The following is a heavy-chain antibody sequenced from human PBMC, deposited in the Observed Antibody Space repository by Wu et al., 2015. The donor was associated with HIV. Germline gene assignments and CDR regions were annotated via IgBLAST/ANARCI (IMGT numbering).Heavy chain of an antibody. CDR3: ARDRDGTSDNWFDP. Sequence: QVQLVQSGAEMKKPGASVKVSCKASGYTFTSYGISWVRQAPGQGLEWMGWISAYNGNTNNAQKFQGRVTMTTDTFTSTAYMELRSLRSDDTAVYYCARDRDGTSDNWFDPWGRGNPRSPSPQ. D-gene: IGHD1-1*01. V-gene: IGHV1-18*01. CDR1: GYTFTSYG. J-gene: IGHJ5*02. CDR2: ISAYNGNT.